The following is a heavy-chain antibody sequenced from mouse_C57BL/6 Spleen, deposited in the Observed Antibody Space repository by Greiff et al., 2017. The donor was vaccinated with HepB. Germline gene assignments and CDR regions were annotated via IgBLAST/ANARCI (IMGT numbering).Heavy chain of an antibody. J-gene: IGHJ1*03. CDR3: AYYYGSSWYFDG. D-gene: IGHD1-1*01. CDR2: IDPSDSYT. V-gene: IGHV1-50*01. Sequence: QVQLQQPGAELVKPGASVKLSCKASGYTFTSYWMQWVKQRPGQGLEWIGEIDPSDSYTNYNQKFKGKATLTVDTSSSTAYMPLSSLTSEDSAVYYCAYYYGSSWYFDGWGTGTTVTVSS. CDR1: GYTFTSYW.